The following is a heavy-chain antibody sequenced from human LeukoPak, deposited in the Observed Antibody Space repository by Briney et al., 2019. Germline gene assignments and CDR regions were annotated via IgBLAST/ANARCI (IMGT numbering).Heavy chain of an antibody. CDR1: GYTFTSYD. J-gene: IGHJ4*02. CDR3: ARGGGPFGEFYYFDY. Sequence: ASVKVSCKASGYTFTSYDINWVRQATGQGLEWMGWMNPNSGNTGYAQKFQGRVTITRNTSISTAYMELSSLRSEDTAVYYCARGGGPFGEFYYFDYWGQGTLVTVSS. V-gene: IGHV1-8*03. CDR2: MNPNSGNT. D-gene: IGHD3-10*01.